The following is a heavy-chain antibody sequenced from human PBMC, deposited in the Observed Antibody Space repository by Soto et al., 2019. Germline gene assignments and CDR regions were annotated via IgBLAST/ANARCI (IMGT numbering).Heavy chain of an antibody. CDR2: ISHSGST. J-gene: IGHJ4*02. D-gene: IGHD3-3*02. CDR3: AARHFRSGPRTDTRFDY. CDR1: GASINSSHW. Sequence: PSETLSLTCAVSGASINSSHWWTRVRQPPGKGLEWIGQISHSGSTNYNPTLTSRVTISVDKSKNHFSQKVTSVTAADTAVYYCAARHFRSGPRTDTRFDYWGQGTLVTVSS. V-gene: IGHV4-4*02.